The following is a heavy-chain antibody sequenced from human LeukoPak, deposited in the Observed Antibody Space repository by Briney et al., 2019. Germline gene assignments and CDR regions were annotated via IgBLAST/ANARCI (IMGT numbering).Heavy chain of an antibody. D-gene: IGHD1-26*01. CDR1: GASISNHY. Sequence: SATLSLTSTAAGASISNHYRCWLRQPPEEVQEWIGFIYYSGSTNYNPSLKSRVTISVDTSKNQFSLKLSSVTAADTAVYYCARCMRRSHRLYYFDYWGQGTLVTVSS. V-gene: IGHV4-59*07. CDR2: IYYSGST. CDR3: ARCMRRSHRLYYFDY. J-gene: IGHJ4*02.